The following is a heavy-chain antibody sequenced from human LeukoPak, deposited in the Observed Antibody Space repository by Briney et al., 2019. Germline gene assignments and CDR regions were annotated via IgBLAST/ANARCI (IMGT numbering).Heavy chain of an antibody. J-gene: IGHJ4*02. V-gene: IGHV4-59*01. D-gene: IGHD3-3*01. CDR3: ARAKRVAGDYAFWSGYYYYFDY. CDR1: GGSISSYY. Sequence: SETLSLTCTVSGGSISSYYWSWIRQPPGKGLEWIGYIYYSGSTNYNPSLKSRVTISVDTSKNQFSLKLSSVTAADTAVYYCARAKRVAGDYAFWSGYYYYFDYWGQGTLVTVSS. CDR2: IYYSGST.